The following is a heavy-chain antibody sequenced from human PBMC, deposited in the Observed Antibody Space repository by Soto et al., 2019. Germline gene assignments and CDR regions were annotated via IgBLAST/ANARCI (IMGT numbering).Heavy chain of an antibody. CDR2: ISGSGGST. Sequence: GGSLRLSCAASGFTVSSKYMSWVRQAPGKGLEWVSAISGSGGSTYYADSVKGRFTISRDNSKNTLYLQMNSLRAEDTAVYYCAKDQTPYYDILTGYYLAWFDPWGQGTLVTVSS. D-gene: IGHD3-9*01. CDR3: AKDQTPYYDILTGYYLAWFDP. V-gene: IGHV3-23*01. J-gene: IGHJ5*02. CDR1: GFTVSSKY.